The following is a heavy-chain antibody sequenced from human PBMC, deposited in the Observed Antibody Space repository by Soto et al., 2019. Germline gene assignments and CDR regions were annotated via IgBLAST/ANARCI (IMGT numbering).Heavy chain of an antibody. CDR2: ISWDSGSI. Sequence: PGGSLRLSCAASGFIFDDYAMHWVRQAPGKGLEWVSGISWDSGSIIYADSVKGRFIISRDNANNSLYLQMNSLRAEDTAVYYCASTFIEYSSSWLPWNWFDPWGQGTLVTVSS. CDR1: GFIFDDYA. CDR3: ASTFIEYSSSWLPWNWFDP. D-gene: IGHD6-13*01. J-gene: IGHJ5*02. V-gene: IGHV3-9*01.